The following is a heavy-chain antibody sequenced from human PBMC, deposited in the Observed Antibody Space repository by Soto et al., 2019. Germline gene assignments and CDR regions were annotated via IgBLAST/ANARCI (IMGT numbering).Heavy chain of an antibody. J-gene: IGHJ4*02. D-gene: IGHD5-18*01. CDR2: FIAMLGTP. CDR1: GGTFGSQG. CDR3: SRGAMANFDY. Sequence: QVQLVQSGAEVKKPGSSVKVSCKASGGTFGSQGIAWVRQAPGQGLEWMGGFIAMLGTPTYAKKVQGRATISADESLTSSYLELRSLRSEDTGVYFCSRGAMANFDYWGQGTVVTVSS. V-gene: IGHV1-69*01.